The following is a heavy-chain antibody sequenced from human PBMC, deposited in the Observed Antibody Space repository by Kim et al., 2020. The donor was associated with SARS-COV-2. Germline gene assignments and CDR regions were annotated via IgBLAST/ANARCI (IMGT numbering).Heavy chain of an antibody. Sequence: SETLSLSCTVSGGSISSTNYHWGWIPQPPGKGLEWIGSINFSGRTYFSPLLKRRTTISVDTSKNQFSLNLTSVTAADTAVYYCASHEHSSSLDDYWGQGT. CDR2: INFSGRT. V-gene: IGHV4-39*01. CDR1: GGSISSTNYH. CDR3: ASHEHSSSLDDY. D-gene: IGHD6-6*01. J-gene: IGHJ4*02.